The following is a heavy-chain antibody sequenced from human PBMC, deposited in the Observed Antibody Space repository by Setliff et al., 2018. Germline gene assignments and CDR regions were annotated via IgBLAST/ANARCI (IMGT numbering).Heavy chain of an antibody. CDR1: GGSISSSSYY. J-gene: IGHJ4*02. Sequence: TSETLSLTCTVSGGSISSSSYYWGWIRQPPGKGLEWIGSIYYSGSTYYNPSHKSRVTISVDTSKNQFSLKLSSVTAADTAVYYCARRETYYNFWSGYYAYWGQGTLVTVSS. V-gene: IGHV4-39*07. CDR2: IYYSGST. CDR3: ARRETYYNFWSGYYAY. D-gene: IGHD3-3*01.